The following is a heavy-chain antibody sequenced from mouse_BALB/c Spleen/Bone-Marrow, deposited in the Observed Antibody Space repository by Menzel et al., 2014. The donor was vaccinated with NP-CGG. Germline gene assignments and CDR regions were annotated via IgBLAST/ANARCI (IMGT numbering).Heavy chain of an antibody. V-gene: IGHV1S81*02. Sequence: VQLQQSGAELVKPGASVKLSCKASGYTFTSYWMHWVKQRPGQGLEWIGEINPSNGRTNYNEKFKSKATLTVDKSPSTAYMQLSSLTSEDSAVYYCARYLHYYGSSYGYFDVWGAGTTVTVSS. D-gene: IGHD1-1*01. J-gene: IGHJ1*01. CDR3: ARYLHYYGSSYGYFDV. CDR2: INPSNGRT. CDR1: GYTFTSYW.